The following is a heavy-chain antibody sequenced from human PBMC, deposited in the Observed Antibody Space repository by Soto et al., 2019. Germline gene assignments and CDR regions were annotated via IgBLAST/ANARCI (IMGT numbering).Heavy chain of an antibody. CDR1: GFTFSSYA. D-gene: IGHD5-12*01. V-gene: IGHV3-23*01. J-gene: IGHJ4*02. CDR3: AKDSDEYSGYDPYFDY. Sequence: EVQLLESGGGLVQPGGSLRLSCAASGFTFSSYAMSWVRQAPGKGLEWVSAISGSGGSTYYADSVKGRFTISRDNSNNTLYLQMNSLRAEDTAVYYCAKDSDEYSGYDPYFDYWGQGTLVTVSS. CDR2: ISGSGGST.